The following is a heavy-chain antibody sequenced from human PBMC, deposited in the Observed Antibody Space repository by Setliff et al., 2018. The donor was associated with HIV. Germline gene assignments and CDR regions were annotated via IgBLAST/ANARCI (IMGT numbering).Heavy chain of an antibody. CDR3: ARDPYCSGDGCFRYYQH. D-gene: IGHD2-15*01. CDR2: ITHSGST. V-gene: IGHV4-34*01. Sequence: SETLSLTCTVSGGSITSYYWTWIRQPPGKGLELIGEITHSGSTNYNPSLETRVTISVDTSKNQFSLKLSSVTAADTAVYFCARDPYCSGDGCFRYYQHWGRGTLVTVSS. J-gene: IGHJ1*01. CDR1: GGSITSYY.